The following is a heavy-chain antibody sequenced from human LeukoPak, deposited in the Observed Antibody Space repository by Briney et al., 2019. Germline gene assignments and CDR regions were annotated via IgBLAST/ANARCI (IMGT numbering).Heavy chain of an antibody. CDR3: ARVPPPYCSGGSCYSSYYYGMDV. CDR1: GGSFSGYY. D-gene: IGHD2-15*01. Sequence: SETLSLTCAVYGGSFSGYYWSWIRQPPGKGLEWIGEINHSGSTNYNPSLKSRVTISVDTSKNQFSLKLSSVTAADTAVYYCARVPPPYCSGGSCYSSYYYGMDVWGQGTTVTVSS. V-gene: IGHV4-34*01. CDR2: INHSGST. J-gene: IGHJ6*02.